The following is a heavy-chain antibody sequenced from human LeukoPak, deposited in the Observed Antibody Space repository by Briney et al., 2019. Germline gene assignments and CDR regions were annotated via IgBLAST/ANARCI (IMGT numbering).Heavy chain of an antibody. Sequence: GGSLRLSCAVSGFTFSSYWMGWVRQAPGKGLAWVANINQDESSKYYEDSVKGRFTISRDHTKNSLFLQMNSLRADDTAVYFCARVRGQDYDSSGYSFDYWGQGTLVTVSS. J-gene: IGHJ4*02. CDR2: INQDESSK. D-gene: IGHD3-22*01. V-gene: IGHV3-7*03. CDR3: ARVRGQDYDSSGYSFDY. CDR1: GFTFSSYW.